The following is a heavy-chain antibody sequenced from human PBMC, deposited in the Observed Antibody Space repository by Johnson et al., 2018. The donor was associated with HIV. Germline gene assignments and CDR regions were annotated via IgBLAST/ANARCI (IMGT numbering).Heavy chain of an antibody. Sequence: QMLLVESGGGVVQPGRSLRLSCAASGFTFSSYAMHWVRQAPGKGLEWVAFIRYDGSNKYYADSVKGRFTISRDNSKNSLYLQMNSLRAEDTAVYYCARDFRAAAGNDAFDIWGQGTMVTVSS. CDR3: ARDFRAAAGNDAFDI. V-gene: IGHV3-33*08. CDR2: IRYDGSNK. CDR1: GFTFSSYA. D-gene: IGHD6-13*01. J-gene: IGHJ3*02.